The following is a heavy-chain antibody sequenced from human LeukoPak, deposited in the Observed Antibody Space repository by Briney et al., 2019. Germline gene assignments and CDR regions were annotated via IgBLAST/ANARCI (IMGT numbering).Heavy chain of an antibody. D-gene: IGHD1-14*01. V-gene: IGHV4-59*08. CDR2: IYSSGSA. Sequence: SETLSLTCTVSGASINNNFWTWIRQPPGKGLEWIGYIYSSGSANYNPSLKSRVIISGDTSKNQISLNLTSVTAADTAVYYCARLTKRNDPFAIWGQGTMVTVSS. J-gene: IGHJ3*02. CDR3: ARLTKRNDPFAI. CDR1: GASINNNF.